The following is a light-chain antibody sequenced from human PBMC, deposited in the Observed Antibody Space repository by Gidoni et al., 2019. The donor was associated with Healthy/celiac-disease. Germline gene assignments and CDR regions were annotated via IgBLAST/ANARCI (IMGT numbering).Light chain of an antibody. CDR2: WAS. J-gene: IGKJ2*01. V-gene: IGKV4-1*01. Sequence: DIVMTQSPDSLAVSLGERATINCKSSQSVLYSSNNKNYLAWYQQKPGQPPKLLIYWASTRESGVPDRCSGSGSGTDFTLTISSLQAEDVAVYYCQQYYSTSLMYTFGQGTKLEIK. CDR3: QQYYSTSLMYT. CDR1: QSVLYSSNNKNY.